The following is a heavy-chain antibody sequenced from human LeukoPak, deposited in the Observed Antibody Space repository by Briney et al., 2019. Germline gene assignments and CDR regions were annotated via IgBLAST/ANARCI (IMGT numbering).Heavy chain of an antibody. J-gene: IGHJ5*02. CDR3: ALIFGVVIIPHWFDP. CDR1: GFTFTTYT. V-gene: IGHV3-21*01. Sequence: GGSLRLSCAASGFTFTTYTMNWVRQAPGKGLEWVSSISSSSGYIYYADSVKGRFTISRDNAKNSLYLQMNSLRAEDTAVYYCALIFGVVIIPHWFDPWGQGTLVTVSS. D-gene: IGHD3-3*01. CDR2: ISSSSGYI.